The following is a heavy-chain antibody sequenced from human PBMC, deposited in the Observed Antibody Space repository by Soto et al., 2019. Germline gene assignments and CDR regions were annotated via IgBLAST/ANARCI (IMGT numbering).Heavy chain of an antibody. V-gene: IGHV1-46*01. D-gene: IGHD1-26*01. CDR1: GFTFTTFY. CDR3: ARSPPRLSGATAYFDF. CDR2: VIPRTGST. Sequence: ASVKVSCEASGFTFTTFYLHWLRQAPGQGLEWVGVVIPRTGSTTNAQRFQGRVALTWDSSTSTAHLEMNRLRSEDGAVYYCARSPPRLSGATAYFDFWGQGTVVTVSS. J-gene: IGHJ4*02.